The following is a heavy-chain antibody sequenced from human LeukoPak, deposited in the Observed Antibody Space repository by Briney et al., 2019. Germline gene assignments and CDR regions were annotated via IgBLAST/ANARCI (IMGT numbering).Heavy chain of an antibody. Sequence: GGSLRLSCAASGFTFSSYAMHRVRQAPGKGLEWVAVISYDGSNKYYADSVKGRFTISRDNSKNTLYLQMNSLRAEDTAVYYCAYNSDSSGYYAPLFDYWGQGTLVTVSS. CDR2: ISYDGSNK. V-gene: IGHV3-30-3*01. CDR3: AYNSDSSGYYAPLFDY. J-gene: IGHJ4*02. D-gene: IGHD3-22*01. CDR1: GFTFSSYA.